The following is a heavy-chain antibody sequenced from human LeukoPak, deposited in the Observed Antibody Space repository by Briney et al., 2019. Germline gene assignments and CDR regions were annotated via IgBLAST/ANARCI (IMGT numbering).Heavy chain of an antibody. Sequence: PGGSLRLSCAASGFTFSIYWMSWVRQAPGKGLEWVANIKGDGSEKYYVDSVKGRFTISRDNAKNSLYLQMNSLRAEDTAVYYCARSGGVPAAMVDYWGQGTLVTVSS. CDR2: IKGDGSEK. J-gene: IGHJ4*02. CDR3: ARSGGVPAAMVDY. V-gene: IGHV3-7*01. CDR1: GFTFSIYW. D-gene: IGHD2-2*01.